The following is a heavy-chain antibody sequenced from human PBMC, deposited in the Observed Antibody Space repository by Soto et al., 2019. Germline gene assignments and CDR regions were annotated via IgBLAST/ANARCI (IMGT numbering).Heavy chain of an antibody. CDR3: SRFIMVGGWFDPNYYHGRDV. D-gene: IGHD6-19*01. CDR1: GYTFSNSG. Sequence: QVQLVQSGAEVKKPGASVTVSCKTSGYTFSNSGINWVRQAPGQGLEWMGWISGYNGNTNYAQTVQGRVTMTTDTSTGTVYMGLRSLKSDDTAIYYCSRFIMVGGWFDPNYYHGRDVWGQGTTVTVSS. V-gene: IGHV1-18*01. J-gene: IGHJ6*02. CDR2: ISGYNGNT.